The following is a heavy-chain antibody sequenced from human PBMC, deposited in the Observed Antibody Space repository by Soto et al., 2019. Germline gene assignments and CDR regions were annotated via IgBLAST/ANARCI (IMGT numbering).Heavy chain of an antibody. J-gene: IGHJ6*02. CDR1: GGTFSSYA. CDR3: ASPQSSIAAAGTYYYYGMDV. V-gene: IGHV1-69*01. Sequence: QVQLVQSGAEVKKPGSSVKVSCKASGGTFSSYAISWVRQAPGQGLEWMGGIIPIFGTANYAQKFQGRVTITADESTRTAYMELSSLRSEDTAVYYCASPQSSIAAAGTYYYYGMDVWGQGTTVTVSS. CDR2: IIPIFGTA. D-gene: IGHD6-13*01.